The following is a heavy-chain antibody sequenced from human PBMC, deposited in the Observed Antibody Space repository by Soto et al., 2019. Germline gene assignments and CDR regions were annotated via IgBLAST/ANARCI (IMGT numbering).Heavy chain of an antibody. CDR1: GGSISSGGYS. CDR2: IYHSGST. V-gene: IGHV4-30-2*01. CDR3: ARGNVNCGGDCYPDYFDY. J-gene: IGHJ4*02. D-gene: IGHD2-21*02. Sequence: PSETLSLTCVVSGGSISSGGYSWSWIRQPPGKGLEWIGNIYHSGSTNYNPSLKSRVTISADNSKTQFSLKLSSVTAADTAVYYCARGNVNCGGDCYPDYFDYWGQGTLVTVSS.